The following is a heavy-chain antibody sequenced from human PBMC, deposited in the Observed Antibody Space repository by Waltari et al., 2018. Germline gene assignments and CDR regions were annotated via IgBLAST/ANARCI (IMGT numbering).Heavy chain of an antibody. CDR1: GGSFSGYY. D-gene: IGHD2-21*01. CDR3: AKDRVTVITNNWCDT. J-gene: IGHJ5*02. V-gene: IGHV4-34*01. Sequence: QVQLQQWGAGLLKPSETLSLTCAVYGGSFSGYYWSWIRQPPGKGLEWIGESNHSGSTNYNPSLKSRVTISVDTSKNQFSLKLSSVTAADTAVYYCAKDRVTVITNNWCDTWGQGTLVTVSS. CDR2: SNHSGST.